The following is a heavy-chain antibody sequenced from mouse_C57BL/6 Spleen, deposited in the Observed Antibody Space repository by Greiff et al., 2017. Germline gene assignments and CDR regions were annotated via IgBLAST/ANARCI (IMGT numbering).Heavy chain of an antibody. J-gene: IGHJ2*01. D-gene: IGHD1-1*01. CDR1: GFTFSSYA. Sequence: DVKLVESGGGLVKPGGSLKLSCAASGFTFSSYAMSWVRQTPEKRLEWVATISDGGSYTYYPDNVKGRFTISRDNAKNNLYLQMSQLKSEDTAMYYCASVITTAFDYWGQGTTLTVSS. CDR2: ISDGGSYT. CDR3: ASVITTAFDY. V-gene: IGHV5-4*03.